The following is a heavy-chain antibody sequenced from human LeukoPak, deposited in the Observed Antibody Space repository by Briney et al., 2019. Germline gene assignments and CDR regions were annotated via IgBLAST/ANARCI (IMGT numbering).Heavy chain of an antibody. CDR2: INSDGSST. V-gene: IGHV3-74*01. D-gene: IGHD3-10*01. CDR3: ARDHGLYYYGSGSFWFDP. CDR1: GFTFSSYW. J-gene: IGHJ5*02. Sequence: GGSLRLSCAASGFTFSSYWKHWVRQAPGKGLVWVSRINSDGSSTSYADSVKGRFTISRDNAKNTLYLQMNSLRAEDTAVYYCARDHGLYYYGSGSFWFDPWGQGTLVTVSS.